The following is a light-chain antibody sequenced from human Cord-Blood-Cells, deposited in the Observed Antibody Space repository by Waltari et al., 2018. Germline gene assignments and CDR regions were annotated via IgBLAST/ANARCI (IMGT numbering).Light chain of an antibody. Sequence: DIVMTQSPDSLAVSLGERATINCKSSQSVLYSSNNKNYLAWYQQKPGQPPKLLIYWASTRESGVHDRCSGSASGTDFTLTISSLQAEDVAVYYCQQNYSTPPTFGQGTKVEIK. V-gene: IGKV4-1*01. CDR1: QSVLYSSNNKNY. J-gene: IGKJ1*01. CDR2: WAS. CDR3: QQNYSTPPT.